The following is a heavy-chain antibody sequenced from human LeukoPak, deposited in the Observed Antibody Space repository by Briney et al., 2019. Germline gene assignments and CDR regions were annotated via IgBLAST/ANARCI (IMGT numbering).Heavy chain of an antibody. V-gene: IGHV3-53*01. D-gene: IGHD2-2*01. CDR2: IYSGGST. Sequence: PGGSLRLSCAASGFTVSSNYMSWVRQAPGKGLEWVSVIYSGGSTYYADSVKGRFTISRDNSKNTLYPQMNSLRAEDTAVYYCARGERSSTHAFDIWGQGTMVTVSS. CDR3: ARGERSSTHAFDI. J-gene: IGHJ3*02. CDR1: GFTVSSNY.